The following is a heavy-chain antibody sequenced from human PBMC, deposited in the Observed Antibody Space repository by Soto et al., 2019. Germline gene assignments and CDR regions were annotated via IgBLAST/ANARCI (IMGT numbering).Heavy chain of an antibody. Sequence: ASVKVSCKASGYTFTSYDINWVRQATGQGLEWMGWMNPNSGSTGYAQKFQGRVTMTRNTSISTAYMELSSLRSEDTAVYYCARGRPDYGFWSGYYFHYYYYGMDVWGQGTTVTVSS. CDR2: MNPNSGST. V-gene: IGHV1-8*01. D-gene: IGHD3-3*01. CDR3: ARGRPDYGFWSGYYFHYYYYGMDV. J-gene: IGHJ6*02. CDR1: GYTFTSYD.